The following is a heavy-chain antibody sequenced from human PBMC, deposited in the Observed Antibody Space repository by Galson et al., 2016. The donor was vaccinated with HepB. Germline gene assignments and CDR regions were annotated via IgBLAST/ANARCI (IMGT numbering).Heavy chain of an antibody. V-gene: IGHV3-30*03. CDR1: GFTFSRYG. D-gene: IGHD6-13*01. J-gene: IGHJ4*02. CDR2: TSYDGNSK. CDR3: ATQQLVRLVDSYYFDH. Sequence: SLRLSCAASGFTFSRYGMDWVRQAPGKGLEWVAGTSYDGNSKYYTESVRGRFTISRDNSKKTLYLQMNSLRGEDTAVYFCATQQLVRLVDSYYFDHWGQGTLVIVSS.